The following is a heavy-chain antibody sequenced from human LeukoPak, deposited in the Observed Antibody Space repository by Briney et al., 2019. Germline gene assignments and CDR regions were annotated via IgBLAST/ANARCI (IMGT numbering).Heavy chain of an antibody. D-gene: IGHD2-2*01. CDR3: ATRYCSSTSCYRGAFDI. J-gene: IGHJ3*02. CDR2: IYSGGDT. V-gene: IGHV3-66*02. Sequence: GGSLRLSCAASGFTVSSNYMSWVRQAPGKGLEWVSLIYSGGDTYYADSVKGRFTISRDNSKNTLYLQMDSLRAEDTAVYYCATRYCSSTSCYRGAFDIWGLGTMVTVSS. CDR1: GFTVSSNY.